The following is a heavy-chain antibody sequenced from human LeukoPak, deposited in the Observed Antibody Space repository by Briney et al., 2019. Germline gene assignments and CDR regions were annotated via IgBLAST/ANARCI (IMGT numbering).Heavy chain of an antibody. D-gene: IGHD4-23*01. V-gene: IGHV3-30*18. J-gene: IGHJ4*02. CDR1: GFSFNSYG. CDR3: AKDRGTTVVIDY. CDR2: ISYDGSNK. Sequence: GSLRLSCAASGFSFNSYGMHWVRQAPGKGLEWVAVISYDGSNKYYTDSAEGRFTISRDNSKNTLFLQMNSLRGEDTAVYYCAKDRGTTVVIDYWGQGTLVTVSS.